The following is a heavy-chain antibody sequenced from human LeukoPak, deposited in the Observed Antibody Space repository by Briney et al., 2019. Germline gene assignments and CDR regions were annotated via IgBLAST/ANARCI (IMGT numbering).Heavy chain of an antibody. CDR3: AKWGYYDILTGYYDSDY. CDR1: GFIFSNYA. CDR2: IGGRDGGT. J-gene: IGHJ4*02. Sequence: PGGSLRLSCAASGFIFSNYAMSWVRQAPGKGLEWVSAIGGRDGGTYYADSVKGRFTVSRDDPKNTLYLQMNTLRAEDTAVYYCAKWGYYDILTGYYDSDYLGQGTLVTVSS. D-gene: IGHD3-9*01. V-gene: IGHV3-23*01.